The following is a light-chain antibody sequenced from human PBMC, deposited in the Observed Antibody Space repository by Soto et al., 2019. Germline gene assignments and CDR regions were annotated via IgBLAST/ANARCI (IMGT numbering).Light chain of an antibody. CDR2: WAS. V-gene: IGKV4-1*01. Sequence: DIVMTQSPDSLAVSLGERATINCKSSQSVLYSSNNKNYLAWYQQKPGQPPKLLIYWASTRESGVPDRFSGRGSGTDFTITSSSLEAEDLAVYYCQQYYSTPWTFGQGTKVEIK. J-gene: IGKJ1*01. CDR1: QSVLYSSNNKNY. CDR3: QQYYSTPWT.